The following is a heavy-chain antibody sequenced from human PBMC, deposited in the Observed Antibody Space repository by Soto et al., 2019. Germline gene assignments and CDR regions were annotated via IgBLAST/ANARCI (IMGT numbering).Heavy chain of an antibody. Sequence: AGSLRLSSPASRFTFITYSMNVVRQDTKKGLDWVSYISTTNTIYYACSVKGQSTISRDNAKNSLYLQRNSLRAEDTAVYYCAREYDYYYYGMDVWGQGTTVTVSS. D-gene: IGHD2-8*01. V-gene: IGHV3-48*01. CDR2: ISTTNTI. CDR1: RFTFITYS. CDR3: AREYDYYYYGMDV. J-gene: IGHJ6*02.